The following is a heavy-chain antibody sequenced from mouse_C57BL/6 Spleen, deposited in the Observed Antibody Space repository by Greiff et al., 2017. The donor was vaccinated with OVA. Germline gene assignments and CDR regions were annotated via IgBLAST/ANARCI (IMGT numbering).Heavy chain of an antibody. V-gene: IGHV3-6*01. CDR1: GYSITSGYY. CDR3: ATYDSSYYYAMDY. J-gene: IGHJ4*01. Sequence: EVKVEESGPGLVKPSQSLSLTCSVTGYSITSGYYWNWIRQFPGNKLEWMGYISYDGSNNYNPSLKNRISITRDTSKNQFYLKLNSVTTEDTATYYCATYDSSYYYAMDYWGQGTSVTVSS. CDR2: ISYDGSN. D-gene: IGHD2-4*01.